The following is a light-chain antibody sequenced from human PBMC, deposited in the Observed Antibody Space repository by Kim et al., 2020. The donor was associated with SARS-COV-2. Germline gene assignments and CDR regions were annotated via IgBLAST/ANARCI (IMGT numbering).Light chain of an antibody. CDR3: GADHGSGSNFPYV. J-gene: IGLJ1*01. V-gene: IGLV9-49*01. CDR2: VGTGGIVG. Sequence: QLVLTQPPSASASLGASVTLTCTLSSGYSNYKVDWYQQRPGKGPRFVMRVGTGGIVGSKGDGIPDRFSVLGSGLNRYLIIKNIQEEDESDYHCGADHGSGSNFPYVFGTGTKVTVL. CDR1: SGYSNYK.